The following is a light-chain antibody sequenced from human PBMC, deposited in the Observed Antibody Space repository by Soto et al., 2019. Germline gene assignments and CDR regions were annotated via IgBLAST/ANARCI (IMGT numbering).Light chain of an antibody. CDR2: AAS. CDR3: QKYHSATPWT. J-gene: IGKJ1*01. CDR1: QGISNY. V-gene: IGKV1-27*01. Sequence: DIQMTQSPSSLSASVGDRVTITCRASQGISNYLAWYQQKPGKVPKLLIYAASTLQSGISSRFSGSGSGTDFTLTISSLQPEDVATCACQKYHSATPWTFGQGTKVEIK.